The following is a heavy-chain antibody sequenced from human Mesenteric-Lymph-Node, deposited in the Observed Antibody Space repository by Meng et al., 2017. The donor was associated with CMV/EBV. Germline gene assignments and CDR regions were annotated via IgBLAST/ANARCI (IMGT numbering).Heavy chain of an antibody. D-gene: IGHD7-27*01. Sequence: AVSSGSISNKNWWSWVRQPPGKGLEWLGEIYHSGNTNYNHNPSLKSRVTIPVDKSKNQFSLSLNSMAAADTAVYYCARGGWGSYFDYWGQGTLVTVSS. CDR3: ARGGWGSYFDY. CDR2: IYHSGNT. V-gene: IGHV4-4*02. J-gene: IGHJ4*02. CDR1: SGSISNKNW.